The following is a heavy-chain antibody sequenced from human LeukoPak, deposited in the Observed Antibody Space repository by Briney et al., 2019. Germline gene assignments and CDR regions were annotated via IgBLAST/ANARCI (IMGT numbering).Heavy chain of an antibody. D-gene: IGHD6-13*01. CDR3: APGAAAGFDY. J-gene: IGHJ4*02. CDR1: GFTFSSFE. V-gene: IGHV3-48*03. CDR2: ISSSGSTI. Sequence: PGGSLRLSCAASGFTFSSFEMNWVRQAPGKGLEWVSYISSSGSTIYYADSVKGRFTISRDNAKKSLYLQMNSLRAEDTAVYYCAPGAAAGFDYCGQGTLVTVSS.